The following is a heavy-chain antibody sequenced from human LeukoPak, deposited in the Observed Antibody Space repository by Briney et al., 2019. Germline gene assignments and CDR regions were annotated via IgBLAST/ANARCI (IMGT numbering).Heavy chain of an antibody. CDR1: GFTFSSYW. J-gene: IGHJ4*02. Sequence: GGSLRLSCAASGFTFSSYWKSWVRQAPGKGLEWVANIKQDGSEKYYVDSVKGRFTISRDNAKNSLYLQMNSLRAEDTAVYYCAREGETITIFGVVIEYYFDYWGQGTLVTVSS. V-gene: IGHV3-7*01. D-gene: IGHD3-3*01. CDR2: IKQDGSEK. CDR3: AREGETITIFGVVIEYYFDY.